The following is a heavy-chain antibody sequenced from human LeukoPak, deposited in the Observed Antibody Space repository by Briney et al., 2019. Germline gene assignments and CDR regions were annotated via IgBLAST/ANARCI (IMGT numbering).Heavy chain of an antibody. Sequence: SETLSLTCTVSGGSISSSSYYWGWIRQPPGKGLEWIGSIYYSGSTYYNPSLKSRVTISVDTSKNQFSLKLSSVTAADTAVYYCARLTDIVVVPAARTEPSYYFDYWGQGTLVTVSS. J-gene: IGHJ4*02. CDR3: ARLTDIVVVPAARTEPSYYFDY. D-gene: IGHD2-2*01. V-gene: IGHV4-39*01. CDR1: GGSISSSSYY. CDR2: IYYSGST.